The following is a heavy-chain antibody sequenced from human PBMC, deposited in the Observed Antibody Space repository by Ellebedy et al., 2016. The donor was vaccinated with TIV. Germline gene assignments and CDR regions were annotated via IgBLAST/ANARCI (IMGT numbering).Heavy chain of an antibody. V-gene: IGHV6-1*01. CDR2: TYYRSKWYN. J-gene: IGHJ6*02. CDR1: EDSVSSNSAG. CDR3: ARRSSRNVMDV. D-gene: IGHD6-13*01. Sequence: MPSETLSLTCAISEDSVSSNSAGWNWIRQSPSRGLEWLGRTYYRSKWYNDYAVSVKSRIIINPDTSKNQFSLQLNSVTPEDTAVDYCARRSSRNVMDVWGQGTTVTVSS.